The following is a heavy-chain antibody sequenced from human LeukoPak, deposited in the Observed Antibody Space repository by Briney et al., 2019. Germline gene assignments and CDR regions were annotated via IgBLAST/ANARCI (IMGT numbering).Heavy chain of an antibody. D-gene: IGHD5-18*01. J-gene: IGHJ4*02. Sequence: SQTLSLTCAISGDSVSSNSAAWNWIRQSPSRGLEWLGRTYYRSKWYNAYAVSVKSRITINPDTSKNQFSLQLNSVTPEDTAVYYCARDSVSPLYSYGPYFYYWGQGTLVSVSS. CDR3: ARDSVSPLYSYGPYFYY. CDR1: GDSVSSNSAA. CDR2: TYYRSKWYN. V-gene: IGHV6-1*01.